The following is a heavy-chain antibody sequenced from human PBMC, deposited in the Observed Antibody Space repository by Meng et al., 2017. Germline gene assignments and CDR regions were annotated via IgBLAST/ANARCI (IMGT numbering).Heavy chain of an antibody. V-gene: IGHV4-59*01. J-gene: IGHJ3*02. CDR3: ARDRLLWFGGKNDAFDI. Sequence: GQLQGSGPGLVKPSETLSLTCTVSGGSISSYYWSWIRQPPGKGLEWIGYIYYSGSTNYNPSLKSRVTISVDTSKNQFSLKLSSVTAADTAVYYCARDRLLWFGGKNDAFDIWGQGTMVTVSS. D-gene: IGHD3-10*01. CDR2: IYYSGST. CDR1: GGSISSYY.